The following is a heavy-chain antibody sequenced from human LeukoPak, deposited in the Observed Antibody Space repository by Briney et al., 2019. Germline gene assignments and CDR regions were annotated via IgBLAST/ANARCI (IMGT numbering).Heavy chain of an antibody. CDR2: IYTSGTT. Sequence: SQTLSLTCTVSGGSINSGAYYWSWIRQPAGKGLEWIGRIYTSGTTNYNSSLKSRLTISTDTSKNQFSLKLSSVTAADTAVYYCARDHPHYYYDTSGYYDYWGQGILVTVSS. D-gene: IGHD3-22*01. J-gene: IGHJ4*02. CDR1: GGSINSGAYY. CDR3: ARDHPHYYYDTSGYYDY. V-gene: IGHV4-61*02.